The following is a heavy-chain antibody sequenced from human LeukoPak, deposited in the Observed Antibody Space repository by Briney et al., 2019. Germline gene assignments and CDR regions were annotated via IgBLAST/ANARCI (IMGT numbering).Heavy chain of an antibody. J-gene: IGHJ3*02. Sequence: GGSLRLSCAASGITVSSNSMNWVRQAPGKGLEWVSIIYSDSSRYYAGSVKGRFSISRDNSKNTLFLQMSGLRAEDTAVYYCASGSSPDNHAFDIWGQGTMVTVSS. V-gene: IGHV3-66*01. CDR2: IYSDSSR. CDR3: ASGSSPDNHAFDI. D-gene: IGHD6-13*01. CDR1: GITVSSNS.